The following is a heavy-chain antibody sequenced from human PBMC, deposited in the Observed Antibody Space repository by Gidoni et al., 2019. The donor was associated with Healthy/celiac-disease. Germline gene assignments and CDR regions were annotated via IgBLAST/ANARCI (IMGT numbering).Heavy chain of an antibody. CDR1: GYTITSYG. CDR2: VRAYTGNT. CDR3: ARVRENYYYDSSGYYGGIFDY. Sequence: QVQLVQSGAEVKKPGASVKVSCKASGYTITSYGISWVRQAPGQGLEWMGWVRAYTGNTDSAQKLQGSVTMTTDTSTSTAYMELRSLRSDDTAVYYCARVRENYYYDSSGYYGGIFDYWGQGTLVTVSS. V-gene: IGHV1-18*01. D-gene: IGHD3-22*01. J-gene: IGHJ4*02.